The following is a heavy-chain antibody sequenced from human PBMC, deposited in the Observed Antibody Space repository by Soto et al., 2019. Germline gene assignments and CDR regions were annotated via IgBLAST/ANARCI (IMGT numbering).Heavy chain of an antibody. CDR3: AKARDGYECWTGGYYGMDV. CDR2: ISGSGGST. Sequence: EVQLLESGGGLVQPGGSLRLSCAASGFTFSTYAMTWVRQAPGKGLEWVSAISGSGGSTDYADSVKGRFTISRDNSKDTRYMQMSSLRAEDTAVYYCAKARDGYECWTGGYYGMDVWGQGTTVTVSS. CDR1: GFTFSTYA. J-gene: IGHJ6*02. D-gene: IGHD3-3*01. V-gene: IGHV3-23*01.